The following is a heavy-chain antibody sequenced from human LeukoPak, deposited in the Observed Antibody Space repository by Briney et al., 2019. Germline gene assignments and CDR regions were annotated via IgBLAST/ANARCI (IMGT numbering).Heavy chain of an antibody. CDR1: GYTXTGYY. CDR2: INPNSGGT. D-gene: IGHD5-18*01. V-gene: IGHV1-2*02. J-gene: IGHJ4*02. CDR3: ARLDTAMVQNDY. Sequence: ASVKVSCKASGYTXTGYYMHWVRQAPGQGLELMGWINPNSGGTNYAQKFQGRVTMTRDTSISTAYMELSRLRSDDTAVYYCARLDTAMVQNDYWGQGTLVTVSS.